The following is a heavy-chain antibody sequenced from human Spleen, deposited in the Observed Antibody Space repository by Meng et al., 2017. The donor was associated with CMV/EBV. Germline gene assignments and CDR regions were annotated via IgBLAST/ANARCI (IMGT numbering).Heavy chain of an antibody. CDR2: ISSSGSTI. D-gene: IGHD6-13*01. J-gene: IGHJ1*01. CDR1: GGSFNGYY. Sequence: LSLTCAVYGGSFNGYYWSWIRQPPGKGLEWVSYISSSGSTIYNADSVKGRFTISRDNAKNSLYLQMKSLRGEDTAVYYCARDDGSTWVIRYWGQGTLVTVSS. V-gene: IGHV3-11*04. CDR3: ARDDGSTWVIRY.